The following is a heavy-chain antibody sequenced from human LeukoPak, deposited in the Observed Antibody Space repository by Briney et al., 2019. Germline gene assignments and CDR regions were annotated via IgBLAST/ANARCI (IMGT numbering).Heavy chain of an antibody. CDR2: ISGSGRST. Sequence: GGSLRLSCAASGFTFSSYAMSWVRQAPGKGLEWVSAISGSGRSTYYADSVKGRFTISRDNSKNTLYLQTNSLRAEDTAVFYCAKDSGGSTYYYYYYVDVWGKGTTVTVSS. J-gene: IGHJ6*03. D-gene: IGHD2-2*01. CDR1: GFTFSSYA. CDR3: AKDSGGSTYYYYYYVDV. V-gene: IGHV3-23*01.